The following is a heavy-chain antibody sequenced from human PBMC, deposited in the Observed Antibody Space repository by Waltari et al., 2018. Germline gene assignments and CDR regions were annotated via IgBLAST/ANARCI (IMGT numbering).Heavy chain of an antibody. Sequence: DVHLVESGGGLVQPGGSLRLSCAASGVTFSSHWMSWVRQAPGKGLQYVASIKQDASEKYYLDSGKGRFTISRDNAENSLSLQMNSLRAEDTAIYYCARYDLRTPWDGMDVWGQGTTVTVSS. D-gene: IGHD3-3*01. J-gene: IGHJ6*02. CDR1: GVTFSSHW. CDR3: ARYDLRTPWDGMDV. CDR2: IKQDASEK. V-gene: IGHV3-7*03.